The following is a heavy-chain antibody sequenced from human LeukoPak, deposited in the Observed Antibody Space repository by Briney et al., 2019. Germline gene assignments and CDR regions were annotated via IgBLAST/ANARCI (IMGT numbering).Heavy chain of an antibody. Sequence: SQTLSLTCTVSGGSISSGDYYWSWIRRPPGKGLEWIGYIYYSGSTYYNPSLKSRVTISVDMSKTQFSLKLSSVTAADTAVYYCARDVPYYGSGSYFDYWGQGTLVTVSS. V-gene: IGHV4-30-4*01. J-gene: IGHJ4*02. D-gene: IGHD3-10*01. CDR1: GGSISSGDYY. CDR3: ARDVPYYGSGSYFDY. CDR2: IYYSGST.